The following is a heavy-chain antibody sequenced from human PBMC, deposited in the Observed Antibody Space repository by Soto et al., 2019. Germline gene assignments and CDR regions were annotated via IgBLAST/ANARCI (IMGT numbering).Heavy chain of an antibody. J-gene: IGHJ4*02. V-gene: IGHV3-48*03. CDR3: AREPTTIFGVLISGYYFDY. Sequence: GGSLRLSCAASGSTFSSYEMNWVRQAPGKGLEWVSYISSSGSTIYYADSVKGRFTMSRDNAKNSLYLQMNSLRAEDTAVYYCAREPTTIFGVLISGYYFDYWGQGNLVTVSS. CDR1: GSTFSSYE. CDR2: ISSSGSTI. D-gene: IGHD3-3*01.